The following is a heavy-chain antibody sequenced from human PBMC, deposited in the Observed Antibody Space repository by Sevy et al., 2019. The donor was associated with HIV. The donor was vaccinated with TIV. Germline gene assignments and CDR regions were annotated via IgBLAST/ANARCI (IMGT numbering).Heavy chain of an antibody. Sequence: SETLSLTCSVSGGSISSSTYYWGWIRQPPGRGLEWTGSVYFTGSTYYNPSLKSRVTISVDTSKNEFSLKVNSVTAADTAVYYCARLGGLRFFDWSSLNYFDYWGQGTLVTVSS. CDR1: GGSISSSTYY. D-gene: IGHD3-9*01. CDR3: ARLGGLRFFDWSSLNYFDY. J-gene: IGHJ4*02. CDR2: VYFTGST. V-gene: IGHV4-39*01.